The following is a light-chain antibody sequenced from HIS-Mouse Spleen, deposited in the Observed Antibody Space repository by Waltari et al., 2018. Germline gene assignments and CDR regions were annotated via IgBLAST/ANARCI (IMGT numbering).Light chain of an antibody. CDR1: KLGDKY. CDR2: QDS. Sequence: SYELTQPPSVSVSPGQTASITCSGDKLGDKYACWYQQKPGQSPGLVIYQDSKGPSGIPERFSGSKSGNTATLTISGTQAMDEADYCCQAWDSSYSVFGGGTKLTVL. V-gene: IGLV3-1*01. J-gene: IGLJ2*01. CDR3: QAWDSSYSV.